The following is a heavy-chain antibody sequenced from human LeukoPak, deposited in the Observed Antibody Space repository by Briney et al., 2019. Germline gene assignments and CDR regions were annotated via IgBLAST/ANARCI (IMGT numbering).Heavy chain of an antibody. CDR1: GYTFTSYA. V-gene: IGHV1-3*01. CDR3: ARTLPPGSGSYFYFDY. J-gene: IGHJ4*02. D-gene: IGHD3-10*01. Sequence: EASVKVSCKASGYTFTSYAMHWVRQAPGQRLEWMGWINAGSGNTKYSQKFQGRVTITRDTSASTAYMELSSLRSEDTAVYYCARTLPPGSGSYFYFDYWGQGTLVTVSS. CDR2: INAGSGNT.